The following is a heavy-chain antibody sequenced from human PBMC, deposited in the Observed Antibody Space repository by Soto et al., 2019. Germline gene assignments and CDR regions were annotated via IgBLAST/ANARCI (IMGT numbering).Heavy chain of an antibody. CDR1: GGSISSGDYY. D-gene: IGHD6-19*01. CDR2: IYYSGST. V-gene: IGHV4-61*08. J-gene: IGHJ4*02. Sequence: PSETLSLTCTVSGGSISSGDYYWSWIRQPPGKGLEWIGYIYYSGSTSYNPSLKSRVTISLDTSKKQFSLKLKSVTAADTAVYVRGRDIGGSSGWYVGSWGQGGLVTVSS. CDR3: GRDIGGSSGWYVGS.